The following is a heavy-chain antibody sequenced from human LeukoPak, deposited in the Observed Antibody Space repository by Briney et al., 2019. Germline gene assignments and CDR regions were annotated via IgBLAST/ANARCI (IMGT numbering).Heavy chain of an antibody. Sequence: ASVKVSCKASGYTFTCYYMHWVRQAPGQGLEWMGWINPNSGGTNYAQKFQGRVTMTRDTSISTAYMELSRLRSDDTAVYYCAREGYSRSWFDHWGQGTLVTVSS. CDR3: AREGYSRSWFDH. CDR1: GYTFTCYY. CDR2: INPNSGGT. J-gene: IGHJ5*02. V-gene: IGHV1-2*02. D-gene: IGHD5-18*01.